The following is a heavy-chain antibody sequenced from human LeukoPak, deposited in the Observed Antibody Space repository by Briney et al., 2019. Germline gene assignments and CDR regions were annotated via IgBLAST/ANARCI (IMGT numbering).Heavy chain of an antibody. CDR1: GGTFSSYA. D-gene: IGHD5/OR15-5a*01. CDR3: ASSFYDLLVYFDY. J-gene: IGHJ4*02. V-gene: IGHV1-46*01. CDR2: INPSDGST. Sequence: ASVKVSCKASGGTFSSYAISWVRQAPGQGLEWMGKINPSDGSTRYAQKFQGRVTMTRDMSTSTVYMELSSLRSEGTAVYYCASSFYDLLVYFDYWGQGTLVTVSS.